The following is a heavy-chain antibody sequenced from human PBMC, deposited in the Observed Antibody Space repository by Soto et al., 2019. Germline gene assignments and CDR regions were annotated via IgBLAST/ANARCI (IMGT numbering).Heavy chain of an antibody. CDR2: IYYSGST. D-gene: IGHD3-22*01. Sequence: PSETLSLTCTVSGDSIGSSRYYWGWIRQPLGKGLEWIGYIYYSGSTNYNPTLKSRVTTSVDTSKNQFSLKLSSVTAADTAVYYCAREDSSGYLDYWGQGTLVTVSP. CDR3: AREDSSGYLDY. V-gene: IGHV4-61*01. J-gene: IGHJ4*02. CDR1: GDSIGSSRYY.